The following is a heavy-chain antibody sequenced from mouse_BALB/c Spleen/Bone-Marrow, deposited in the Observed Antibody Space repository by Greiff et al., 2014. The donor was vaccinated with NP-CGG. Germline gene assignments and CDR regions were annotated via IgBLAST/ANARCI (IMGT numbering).Heavy chain of an antibody. CDR3: ARWGNSYAMDY. CDR1: GFSFTSYW. Sequence: QVQLQQSGAELAGPGASVSLSCTVSGFSFTSYWMQWVKQRPGQGLEWIGAIYPGDGDTRYTQEFKGKATLTADKSSSTAFMQLSSLASEDSAVYYCARWGNSYAMDYWGQGTSVTVPS. CDR2: IYPGDGDT. J-gene: IGHJ4*01. D-gene: IGHD2-1*01. V-gene: IGHV1-87*01.